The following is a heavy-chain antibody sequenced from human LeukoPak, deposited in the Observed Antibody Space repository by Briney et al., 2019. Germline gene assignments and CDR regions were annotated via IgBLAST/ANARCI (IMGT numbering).Heavy chain of an antibody. CDR3: AKDLQEQHLPPFFNY. V-gene: IGHV3-30-3*01. Sequence: PGRSLRLSCAASGFTFSSYAMHWVRQAPGKGLEWVAVISYDGSNKYYADSVKGRFTISRDKSKNTLYLRMNSLRAEDTAIYYCAKDLQEQHLPPFFNYWGQGTLVTVSS. J-gene: IGHJ4*02. CDR2: ISYDGSNK. CDR1: GFTFSSYA.